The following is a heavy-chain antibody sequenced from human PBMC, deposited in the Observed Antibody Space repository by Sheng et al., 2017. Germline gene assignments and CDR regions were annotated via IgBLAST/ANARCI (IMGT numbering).Heavy chain of an antibody. J-gene: IGHJ4*02. D-gene: IGHD3-10*01. CDR3: ARVGSGSGSYFSGLNPLDY. CDR1: GGSFSGYY. Sequence: QVQLQQWGAGLLKPSETLSLTCAVYGGSFSGYYWSWIRQPPGKGLEWIGEINHSGSTNYNPSLKSRVTISVDTSKNQFSLKLSSVTAADTAVYYCARVGSGSGSYFSGLNPLDYWGQGTLVTVSS. V-gene: IGHV4-34*01. CDR2: INHSGST.